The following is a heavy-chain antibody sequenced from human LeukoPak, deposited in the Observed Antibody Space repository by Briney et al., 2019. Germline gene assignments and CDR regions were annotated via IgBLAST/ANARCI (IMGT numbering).Heavy chain of an antibody. CDR3: ARHDNVPVIRHGFDH. Sequence: PLETPCVTCTVSGGSINNYYWSWIRQPPGKGLEWLGYIYSSGVTNYNPALQSRVTISIDTSKNQFSLKVSSVTAADTAVYYCARHDNVPVIRHGFDHWGQGTMVTASS. D-gene: IGHD2-8*01. CDR2: IYSSGVT. CDR1: GGSINNYY. J-gene: IGHJ4*02. V-gene: IGHV4-59*08.